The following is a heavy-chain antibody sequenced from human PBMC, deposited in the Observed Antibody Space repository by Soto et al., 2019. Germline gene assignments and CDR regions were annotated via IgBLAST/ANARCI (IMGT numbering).Heavy chain of an antibody. V-gene: IGHV3-30*18. CDR2: ISNDGNRK. CDR1: GFSFSSSG. CDR3: AKDRRQLSALDM. Sequence: GGSLRLSCAASGFSFSSSGMHWVRQAPGRGLEWVTVISNDGNRKYYGESVKGRFSVSRDNDKDTLYLQMNGLRPEDTGVYYCAKDRRQLSALDMWGQGTTVTVSS. D-gene: IGHD6-6*01. J-gene: IGHJ3*02.